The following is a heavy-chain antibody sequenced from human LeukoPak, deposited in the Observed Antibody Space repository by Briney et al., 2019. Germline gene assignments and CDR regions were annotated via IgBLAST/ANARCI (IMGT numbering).Heavy chain of an antibody. CDR2: INPSGGST. CDR1: GYTFTSYY. Sequence: ASVKVSCKASGYTFTSYYMHWVRQAPGQGLEWMGIINPSGGSTSYAQKFQGRVTMTRDTSTSTVYMELSSLRSEDTAVYYCARGEIGHIVVVTAIRPEYFQHWGQGTLVTVSS. CDR3: ARGEIGHIVVVTAIRPEYFQH. J-gene: IGHJ1*01. V-gene: IGHV1-46*01. D-gene: IGHD2-21*02.